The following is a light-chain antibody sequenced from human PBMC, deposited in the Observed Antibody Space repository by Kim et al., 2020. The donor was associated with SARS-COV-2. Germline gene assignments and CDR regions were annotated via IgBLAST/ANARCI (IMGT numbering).Light chain of an antibody. J-gene: IGLJ3*02. Sequence: QSVLTQPPSLSGTPGQRAAISCSGSRSNTGRKNVYWYQQFPGTAPKLLIYADSQRPSGVPDRFSGSKSGTSASLAISGLRSEDEAHYYCATWDDSLTGWVFGGGTQLTVL. CDR3: ATWDDSLTGWV. V-gene: IGLV1-47*02. CDR1: RSNTGRKN. CDR2: ADS.